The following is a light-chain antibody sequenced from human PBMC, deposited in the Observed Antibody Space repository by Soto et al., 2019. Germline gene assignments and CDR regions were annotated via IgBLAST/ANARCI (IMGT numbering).Light chain of an antibody. CDR2: GNS. Sequence: QSVLTQPPSVSGAPGQRVTISCTGSSSNIGAGYDVHWYQQLPGTAPKLLIYGNSNRPSGVPDRFSGSKSGTSASLAITGLQAEDEADYYSQSYPSNMCSLYVFGARTNVTVL. CDR1: SSNIGAGYD. V-gene: IGLV1-40*01. J-gene: IGLJ1*01. CDR3: QSYPSNMCSLYV.